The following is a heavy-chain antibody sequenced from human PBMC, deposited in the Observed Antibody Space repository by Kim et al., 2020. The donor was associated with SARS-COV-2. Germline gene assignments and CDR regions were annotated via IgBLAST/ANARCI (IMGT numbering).Heavy chain of an antibody. CDR2: IGIAGDT. V-gene: IGHV3-13*01. Sequence: GGSLRLSCAASGFTFSSYDMHWVRQVTGKGLEWVSAIGIAGDTYYQDSVKGRFTISRENARSSLYLQMNSLTAGDTAVYFCARVGGNYWYLDLWGRGTLVTVSS. CDR1: GFTFSSYD. D-gene: IGHD6-25*01. J-gene: IGHJ2*01. CDR3: ARVGGNYWYLDL.